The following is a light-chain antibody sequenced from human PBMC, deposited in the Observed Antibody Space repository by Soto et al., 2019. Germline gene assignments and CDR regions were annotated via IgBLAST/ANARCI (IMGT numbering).Light chain of an antibody. Sequence: QSVLTQPASVSGSPGQSITISCTGTSNDIGAYDYVSWYQQHPGKAPKLLIYEVTHRPSGVSNRFSGSKSGNTASLTISGLQADDEADYYCTSYNRGTTPVAFGGGTKVTVL. V-gene: IGLV2-14*01. CDR3: TSYNRGTTPVA. J-gene: IGLJ2*01. CDR1: SNDIGAYDY. CDR2: EVT.